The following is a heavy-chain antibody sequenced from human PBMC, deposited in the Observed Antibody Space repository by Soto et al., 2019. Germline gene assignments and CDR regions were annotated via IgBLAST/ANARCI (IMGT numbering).Heavy chain of an antibody. CDR1: GGSISSYY. CDR3: ARGTDYYDSSGYYDPYFDY. CDR2: IYYSGST. V-gene: IGHV4-59*01. J-gene: IGHJ4*02. Sequence: PSETLSLTCTVSGGSISSYYWSWIRQPPGKGLEWIGYIYYSGSTNYNPSLKSRVTISVDTSKNQFSLKLSSVTAADTAVYYCARGTDYYDSSGYYDPYFDYSGQGTLVTVSS. D-gene: IGHD3-22*01.